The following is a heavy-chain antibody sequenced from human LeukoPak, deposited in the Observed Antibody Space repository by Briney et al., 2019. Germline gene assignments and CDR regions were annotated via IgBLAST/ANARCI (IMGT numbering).Heavy chain of an antibody. CDR1: GGSISSSNYY. CDR2: IYYSGNT. V-gene: IGHV4-39*01. Sequence: PSETLFLTCTVSGGSISSSNYYWGWIRQPPGKGLEWIGSIYYSGNTYYNPSLKSRVTISVDTSKNQFSLKLTSVTAADTAVYYCAHFKGGSFDFWGQGTMVTVSS. J-gene: IGHJ3*01. CDR3: AHFKGGSFDF. D-gene: IGHD1-26*01.